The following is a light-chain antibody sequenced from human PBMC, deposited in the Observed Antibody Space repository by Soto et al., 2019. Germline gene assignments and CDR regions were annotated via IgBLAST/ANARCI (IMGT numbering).Light chain of an antibody. CDR1: TGAVTSGHY. V-gene: IGLV7-46*01. CDR2: DTN. Sequence: QAVVTQEPSLTVSPGETVTLTCGSSTGAVTSGHYPYWFQQKPGQAPRTLIYDTNNKHSWTPARFSGSLLGGIAALTLSGAQPEDEAEYYCLLYYSGGRPVFGGGTQLTVL. J-gene: IGLJ7*01. CDR3: LLYYSGGRPV.